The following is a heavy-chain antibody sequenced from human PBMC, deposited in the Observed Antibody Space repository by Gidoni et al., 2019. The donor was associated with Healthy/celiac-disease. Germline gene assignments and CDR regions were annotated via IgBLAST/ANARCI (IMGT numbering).Heavy chain of an antibody. CDR2: IYHSGIT. V-gene: IGHV4-4*02. J-gene: IGHJ3*02. Sequence: QVQLQESGPGLVKPSGTLSLTCAVSGGSISSSNWWSWVRQPPKKGLEWIGEIYHSGITNYNPSLKSRVNISVDKSKNQFSLKLSSVTAADTAVYYCASRYYYDSSGYYYLAFDIWGQGTMVTVSS. D-gene: IGHD3-22*01. CDR1: GGSISSSNW. CDR3: ASRYYYDSSGYYYLAFDI.